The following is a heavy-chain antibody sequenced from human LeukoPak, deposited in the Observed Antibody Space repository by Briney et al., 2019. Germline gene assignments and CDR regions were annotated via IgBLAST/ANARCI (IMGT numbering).Heavy chain of an antibody. J-gene: IGHJ4*02. CDR3: ARAIRGVIHHFDY. V-gene: IGHV4-31*11. CDR1: GGSFSGYY. Sequence: TLSLTCAVYGGSFSGYYWSWIRQHPGKGLEWIGYIYYSGSTYYNPSLKSRVTISVDTSKNQFSLKLSSVTAADTAVYYCARAIRGVIHHFDYWGQGTLVTVSS. CDR2: IYYSGST. D-gene: IGHD3-10*01.